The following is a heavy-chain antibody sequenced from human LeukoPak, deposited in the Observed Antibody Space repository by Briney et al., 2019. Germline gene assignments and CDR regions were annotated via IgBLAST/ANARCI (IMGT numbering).Heavy chain of an antibody. V-gene: IGHV1-69*05. CDR3: ARRGGFGAGTGYYYMDV. J-gene: IGHJ6*03. CDR2: IIPIFGTA. D-gene: IGHD3-10*01. Sequence: ASVKVSCKASGGTFSSYAISWVRQAPGQGLEWMGGIIPIFGTANYAQKFQGRVTITTDESTSTAYMELSSLRSEDTAVYYCARRGGFGAGTGYYYMDVWGKGTTVTVSS. CDR1: GGTFSSYA.